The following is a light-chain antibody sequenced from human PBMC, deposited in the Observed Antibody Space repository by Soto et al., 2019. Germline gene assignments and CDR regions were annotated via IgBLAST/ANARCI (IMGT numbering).Light chain of an antibody. V-gene: IGLV2-8*01. CDR2: EVI. CDR3: SSLAAINDRYV. J-gene: IGLJ1*01. CDR1: SSDVGAYNF. Sequence: QSVLTQPPSASGSLGQSVTISCTGTSSDVGAYNFVSWYQQHPGQAPKLMIFEVIKRPSGVPDRFSGSKSGNTASLTVSGLQAEDEADYYCSSLAAINDRYVFGTGTKLTVL.